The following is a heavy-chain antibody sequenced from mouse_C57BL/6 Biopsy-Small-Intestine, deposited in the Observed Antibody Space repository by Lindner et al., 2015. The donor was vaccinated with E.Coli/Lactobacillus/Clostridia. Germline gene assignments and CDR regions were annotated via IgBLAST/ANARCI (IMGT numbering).Heavy chain of an antibody. V-gene: IGHV1-19*01. CDR1: GYTFTDYY. CDR3: ARSETEGFAY. CDR2: FNPYNGGT. Sequence: VQLQESGPVLVKPGASVKMSCKASGYTFTDYYMNWVKQSHGKSLEWIGIFNPYNGGTTYNQKFKGRAALTVDKSSTTAYMELNSLTSEDSAVYYCARSETEGFAYWGQGDSGHCLC. J-gene: IGHJ3*01.